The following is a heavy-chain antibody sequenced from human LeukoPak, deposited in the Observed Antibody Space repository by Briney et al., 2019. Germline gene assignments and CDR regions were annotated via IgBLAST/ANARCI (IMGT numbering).Heavy chain of an antibody. CDR2: ISSSSSYI. CDR1: GFTFSSYS. D-gene: IGHD2-2*01. Sequence: GGSLRLSCAASGFTFSSYSMNWVRQAPGKGLEWVSSISSSSSYIYYADSVKGRFTISRDNAKNSLYQQMNSLRAEDTAVYYCARNDIVVVPAAQGEPFDIWGQGTMVTVSS. CDR3: ARNDIVVVPAAQGEPFDI. V-gene: IGHV3-21*01. J-gene: IGHJ3*02.